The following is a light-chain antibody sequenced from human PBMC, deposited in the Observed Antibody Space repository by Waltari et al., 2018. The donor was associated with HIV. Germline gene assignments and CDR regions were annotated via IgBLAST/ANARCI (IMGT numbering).Light chain of an antibody. CDR2: AAS. CDR1: QGISTY. V-gene: IGKV1-9*01. J-gene: IGKJ2*01. CDR3: MQALQTPET. Sequence: DIQLTQSPSFLSASIGDRVTITCRASQGISTYLAWYQQNPGKAPKLLIYAASTLQSGVPSTFSGSGSGTDFTLKISRVEAEDVGVYYCMQALQTPETFGQGTKLEIK.